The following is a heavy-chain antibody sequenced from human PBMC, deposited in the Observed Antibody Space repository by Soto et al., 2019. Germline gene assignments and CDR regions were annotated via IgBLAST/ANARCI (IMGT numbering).Heavy chain of an antibody. Sequence: GGSLRLSCAASGFSFSSYAMSWVRQAPGKGLEWVSTISGSDGKTFYADSVKGRFSISRDTSKNTLYPQMNSLRVDDTAVYYCARWSYLDYWGQGTRVTVSS. V-gene: IGHV3-23*01. CDR1: GFSFSSYA. CDR2: ISGSDGKT. J-gene: IGHJ4*02. D-gene: IGHD3-3*01. CDR3: ARWSYLDY.